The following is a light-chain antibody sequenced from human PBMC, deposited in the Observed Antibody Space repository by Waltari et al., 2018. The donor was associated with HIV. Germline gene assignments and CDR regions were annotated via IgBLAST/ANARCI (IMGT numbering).Light chain of an antibody. CDR1: SIDVGPSSF. CDR3: SSYTSFSTVL. V-gene: IGLV2-23*01. Sequence: QSALTQPASVPGSPGQSLPFSCTGTSIDVGPSSFVSCYQHHPGKAPKLMIYEGNKRPSGVSTRFSGSKSGNTASLTISGLQAEDEADYYCSSYTSFSTVLFGGGTKLTVL. CDR2: EGN. J-gene: IGLJ2*01.